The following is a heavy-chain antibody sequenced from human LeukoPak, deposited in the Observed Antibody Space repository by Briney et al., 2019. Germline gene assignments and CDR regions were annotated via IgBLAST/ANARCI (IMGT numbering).Heavy chain of an antibody. Sequence: GGSLRLSCAASGLTFSSYNMNWVRQAPGKGLEWVSSISSSSSYIYYGDSVKGRFTISRDNAKNSLSLQMNSLRAEDTALYYCARDLLGYNFYYMDVWGKGTTVTVSS. J-gene: IGHJ6*03. D-gene: IGHD3-16*02. V-gene: IGHV3-21*01. CDR2: ISSSSSYI. CDR1: GLTFSSYN. CDR3: ARDLLGYNFYYMDV.